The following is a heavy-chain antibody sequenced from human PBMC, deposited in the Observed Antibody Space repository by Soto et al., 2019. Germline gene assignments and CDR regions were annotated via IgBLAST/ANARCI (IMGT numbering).Heavy chain of an antibody. D-gene: IGHD2-15*01. V-gene: IGHV1-2*04. CDR1: GYTFTGYY. CDR2: INPNSGGT. J-gene: IGHJ4*02. CDR3: AALGAYCSGGSCSAPFDY. Sequence: GASVKVSCKASGYTFTGYYMHWVRQAPGQGLEWMGWINPNSGGTNYAQKFQGWVTMTRDTSISTAYMELSRLRSDDTAVYYCAALGAYCSGGSCSAPFDYWGQGTLVTVSS.